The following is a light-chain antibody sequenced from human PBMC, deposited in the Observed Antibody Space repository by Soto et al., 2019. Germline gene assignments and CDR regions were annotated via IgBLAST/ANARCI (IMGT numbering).Light chain of an antibody. CDR3: QQYYSYPIT. Sequence: IPITPSPSTLSASVGDKVPITCRASQSISSWLAWYQQKPGAAPKLLIYEASTLESGVPSRFSGSRSGTEFTLTISCLQSEDFATYYCQQYYSYPITFGQGTRLEIK. CDR2: EAS. J-gene: IGKJ5*01. CDR1: QSISSW. V-gene: IGKV1-5*03.